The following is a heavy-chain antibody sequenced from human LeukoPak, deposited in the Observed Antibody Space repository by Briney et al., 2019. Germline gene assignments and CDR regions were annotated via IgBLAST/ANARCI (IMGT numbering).Heavy chain of an antibody. CDR3: ARRLTQYDCFDP. CDR2: TYYRSKWYN. V-gene: IGHV6-1*01. D-gene: IGHD2-2*01. CDR1: GDSVSSNSAA. Sequence: SQTLSLTCAISGDSVSSNSAAWNWIRQSPSRGLEWLGRTYYRSKWYNEYAASVKSRISLNPDTSKNQFSLQLNSVTPEDTAVYYCARRLTQYDCFDPWGQGILVTVSS. J-gene: IGHJ5*02.